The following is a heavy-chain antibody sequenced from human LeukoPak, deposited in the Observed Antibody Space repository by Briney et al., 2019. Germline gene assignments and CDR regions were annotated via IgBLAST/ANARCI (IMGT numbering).Heavy chain of an antibody. CDR2: IDHRGRT. V-gene: IGHV4-34*10. J-gene: IGHJ4*02. CDR1: GESFTGYF. CDR3: ARGPMTYYYGSSALRPRLNYYFDC. Sequence: SETLSLTCEVYGESFTGYFWAWIRQPPGGGLEWIGEIDHRGRTTYNPSIKSRLSISQDTSKNQFSLNLTSVTAADTAVYYCARGPMTYYYGSSALRPRLNYYFDCWGQGTLVTVSS. D-gene: IGHD3-22*01.